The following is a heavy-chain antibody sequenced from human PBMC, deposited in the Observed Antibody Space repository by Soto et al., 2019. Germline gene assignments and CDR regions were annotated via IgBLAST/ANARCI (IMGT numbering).Heavy chain of an antibody. Sequence: GGSLRLSCAASGFTFSSYGMHWVRQAPGKGLEWVAVISYDGSNKYYADSVKGRFTISRDNSKNTLYLQMNSLRAEDTAVYYCAKDSDYYGMDVWGQGTTVTVSS. CDR1: GFTFSSYG. D-gene: IGHD1-26*01. V-gene: IGHV3-30*18. CDR2: ISYDGSNK. CDR3: AKDSDYYGMDV. J-gene: IGHJ6*02.